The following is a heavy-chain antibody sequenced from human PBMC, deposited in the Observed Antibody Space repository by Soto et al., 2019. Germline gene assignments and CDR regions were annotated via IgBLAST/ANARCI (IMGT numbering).Heavy chain of an antibody. Sequence: GGSLRLSCAASGFTFSNAWMNWVRQAPGKGQEWVGRIKSKTDGGTTDYAAPVKGRFTISGDDSKNTLYLQMNSLKTEDTAVYYCTTDRDLLWFEEYYFDYWGQGTLVTVSS. CDR3: TTDRDLLWFEEYYFDY. V-gene: IGHV3-15*07. CDR1: GFTFSNAW. CDR2: IKSKTDGGTT. J-gene: IGHJ4*02. D-gene: IGHD3-10*01.